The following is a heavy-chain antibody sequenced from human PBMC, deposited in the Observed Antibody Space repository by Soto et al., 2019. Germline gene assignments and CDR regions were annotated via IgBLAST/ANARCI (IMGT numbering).Heavy chain of an antibody. J-gene: IGHJ6*02. CDR3: AVVPAAMDYYYGMDV. V-gene: IGHV1-69*01. Sequence: QVQLVQSGAEVKKPGSSVKVSCKASGFTFSSYAISWVRQAPGQGLEWMGGISPIFGTANYAQKFQGRVTITADESTSTDYLELSSLRSEDTAVYYCAVVPAAMDYYYGMDVWGQGTTVTVSS. CDR2: ISPIFGTA. CDR1: GFTFSSYA. D-gene: IGHD2-2*01.